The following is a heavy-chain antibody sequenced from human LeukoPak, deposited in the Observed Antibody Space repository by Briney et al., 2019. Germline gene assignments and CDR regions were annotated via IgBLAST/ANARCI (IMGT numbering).Heavy chain of an antibody. CDR1: GGSIRSSSYY. D-gene: IGHD6-19*01. J-gene: IGHJ4*02. Sequence: SETLSLTCTVSGGSIRSSSYYWGWIRQPPGKGLEWIGSIYYSGSTYYNASLKSRGTISVDTSKNQFSLKLNSVTAADTAVYFCARQVVAVAGTGYFDYWGRGTLVTVSS. CDR3: ARQVVAVAGTGYFDY. V-gene: IGHV4-39*01. CDR2: IYYSGST.